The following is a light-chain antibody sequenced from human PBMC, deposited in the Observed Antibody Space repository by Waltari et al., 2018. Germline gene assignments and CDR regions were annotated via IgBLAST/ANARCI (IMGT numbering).Light chain of an antibody. CDR1: GGFITRYY. Sequence: FILTQPLSVSESPGKTVTISCTRTGGFITRYYVQWYQQRPGSVPRLVIYDDIQRASGVPDRFSGSIDSSSNSASLTISGLQTEDEADYYCHSFDLNNVVFGGGTKLTVL. CDR2: DDI. J-gene: IGLJ2*01. V-gene: IGLV6-57*04. CDR3: HSFDLNNVV.